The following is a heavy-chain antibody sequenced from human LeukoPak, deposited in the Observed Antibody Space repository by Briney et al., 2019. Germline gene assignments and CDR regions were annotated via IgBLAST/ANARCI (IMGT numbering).Heavy chain of an antibody. J-gene: IGHJ6*02. D-gene: IGHD6-13*01. CDR3: ARGRAAAIPRKQEPSYYYGMDV. CDR2: INHSGST. Sequence: SETLSLTCAVYGGSFGGYYWSWIRQPPGKGLEWIGEINHSGSTNYNPSLKSRVTISVDTSKNQFSLKLSSVTAADTAVYYCARGRAAAIPRKQEPSYYYGMDVWGQGTTVTVSS. CDR1: GGSFGGYY. V-gene: IGHV4-34*01.